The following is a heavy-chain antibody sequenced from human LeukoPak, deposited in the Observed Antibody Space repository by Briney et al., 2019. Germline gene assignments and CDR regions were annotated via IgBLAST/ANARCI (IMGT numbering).Heavy chain of an antibody. Sequence: RASVKVSCKASGGTFSSYAISWVRQAPGQGLEWMGGIIPIFGTANYAQKFQGRVTITADESTSTAYMELSSLRAEDTAVYYCARDRSGSQYYMDVWGKGATVTVSS. D-gene: IGHD1-26*01. CDR2: IIPIFGTA. CDR3: ARDRSGSQYYMDV. V-gene: IGHV1-69*13. CDR1: GGTFSSYA. J-gene: IGHJ6*03.